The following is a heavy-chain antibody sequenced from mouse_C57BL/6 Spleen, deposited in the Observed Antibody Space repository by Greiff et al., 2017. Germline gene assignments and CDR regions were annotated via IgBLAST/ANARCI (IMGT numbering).Heavy chain of an antibody. J-gene: IGHJ2*01. V-gene: IGHV1-53*01. D-gene: IGHD1-1*01. CDR3: AREFITTVVVTDFDY. Sequence: QVQLQQPGTELVKPGASVKLSCKASGYTFTSYRMHWVKQRPGQGLEWIGNINPSNGGTNYNEKFKSKATLTVDKSSSTAYMQLSSLTSEDSAVYYCAREFITTVVVTDFDYWGQGTTLTVSS. CDR1: GYTFTSYR. CDR2: INPSNGGT.